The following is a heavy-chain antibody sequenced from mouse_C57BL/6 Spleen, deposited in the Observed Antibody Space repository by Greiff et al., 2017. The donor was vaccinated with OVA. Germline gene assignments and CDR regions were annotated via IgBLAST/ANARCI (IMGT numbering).Heavy chain of an antibody. CDR3: ASDSNYEYFDV. J-gene: IGHJ1*03. D-gene: IGHD2-5*01. V-gene: IGHV3-1*01. CDR1: GYSITSGYD. CDR2: ISYSGST. Sequence: EVQVVESGPGMVKPSQSLSLTCTVTGYSITSGYDWHWIRHFPGNKLEWMGYISYSGSTNYNPSLKSRISITHDTSKNHFFLKLNSVTTEDTATYYCASDSNYEYFDVWGTGTTVTVSS.